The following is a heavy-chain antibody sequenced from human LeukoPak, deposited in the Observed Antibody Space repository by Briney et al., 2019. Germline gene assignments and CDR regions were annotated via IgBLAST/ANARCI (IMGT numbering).Heavy chain of an antibody. V-gene: IGHV1-69*13. J-gene: IGHJ3*02. D-gene: IGHD3-3*01. CDR3: ARGNTIFGVVGTSDI. CDR2: IIPIFGSP. Sequence: GASVKVSCKASGYTFTSYAMNWVRQAPGQGLEWMGGIIPIFGSPNYAQKFKGRVTITADESTSTAYMELSSLRSEDTAVYYCARGNTIFGVVGTSDIWGQGTMVTVSS. CDR1: GYTFTSYA.